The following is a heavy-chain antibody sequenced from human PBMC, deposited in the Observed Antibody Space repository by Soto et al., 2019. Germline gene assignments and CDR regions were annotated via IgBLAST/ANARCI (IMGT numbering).Heavy chain of an antibody. D-gene: IGHD3-10*01. CDR2: IIPIFGTA. J-gene: IGHJ6*02. CDR1: GGTFSSYA. CDR3: ARDYYGSGSYYYYYGMDV. Sequence: QVPLVQSGAEVKKPGSSVKVSCKASGGTFSSYAISWVRQAPGQGLEWMGGIIPIFGTANYAQKFQGRVTITADESTSTAYMELSSLRSEDTAVYYCARDYYGSGSYYYYYGMDVWGQGTTVTVSS. V-gene: IGHV1-69*01.